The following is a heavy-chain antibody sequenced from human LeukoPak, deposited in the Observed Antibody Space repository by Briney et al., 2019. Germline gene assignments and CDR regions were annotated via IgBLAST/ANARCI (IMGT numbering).Heavy chain of an antibody. J-gene: IGHJ3*02. V-gene: IGHV3-43*01. CDR3: ASLWFGESFDI. Sequence: PGGSLRLSCAASGFTFDDYTMHWVRQAPGKGLEWVSLITWDGGSTYYADSVKGRFTISRDNAKNSLYLQMNSLRAEDTAVYYCASLWFGESFDIWGQGTMVTVSS. D-gene: IGHD3-10*01. CDR2: ITWDGGST. CDR1: GFTFDDYT.